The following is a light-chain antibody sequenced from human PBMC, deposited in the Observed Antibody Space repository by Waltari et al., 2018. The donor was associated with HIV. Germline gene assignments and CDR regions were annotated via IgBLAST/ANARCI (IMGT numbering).Light chain of an antibody. CDR2: KDS. J-gene: IGLJ3*02. CDR1: ALPKKP. CDR3: LSADNSGTYWM. Sequence: SYELTQPPSVSVSLGQMARITCSGEALPKKPTSRYQQKPAQAPGLVIYKDSERPAGIPERFSGSSSGTIVTLTISGVQAEDEADYYCLSADNSGTYWMFGGGTKLTVL. V-gene: IGLV3-16*01.